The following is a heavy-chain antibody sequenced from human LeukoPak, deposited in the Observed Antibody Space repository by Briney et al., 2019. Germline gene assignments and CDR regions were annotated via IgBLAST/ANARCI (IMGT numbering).Heavy chain of an antibody. CDR3: ARGGSGWNYYYYYMDV. D-gene: IGHD6-19*01. CDR1: GGSISSGSYY. CDR2: IYTSGST. V-gene: IGHV4-61*02. J-gene: IGHJ6*03. Sequence: SESLSLTCTASGGSISSGSYYWSWIRQPAGKGLEWIGRIYTSGSTNYNPSLKSRVTISVDTSKNQFSLKLGSVTAADTAVYYCARGGSGWNYYYYYMDVWGKGTTVTISS.